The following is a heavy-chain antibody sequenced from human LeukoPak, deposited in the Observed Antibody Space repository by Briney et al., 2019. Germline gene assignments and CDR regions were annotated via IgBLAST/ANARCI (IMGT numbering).Heavy chain of an antibody. CDR2: IYHSGST. V-gene: IGHV4-4*02. CDR1: GGSISSSNW. CDR3: ARDGSSSWSLGYFDY. D-gene: IGHD6-13*01. Sequence: SETLSLTCAVSGGSISSSNWWSWVRQPPGKGLEWIGEIYHSGSTNYNPSLKSRVTISVDKSKNQFSLKLSSVTAADTAVYYCARDGSSSWSLGYFDYWGQGTLVTVSS. J-gene: IGHJ4*02.